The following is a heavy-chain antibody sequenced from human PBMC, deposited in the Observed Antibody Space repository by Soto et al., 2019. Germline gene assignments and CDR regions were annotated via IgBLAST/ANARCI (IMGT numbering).Heavy chain of an antibody. CDR3: AIIGSRNYYDSSGYYYSPYYYGMDV. J-gene: IGHJ6*02. CDR1: GYTLTELS. Sequence: GASVKVSCKVSGYTLTELSMHWVRQAPGKGLEWMGGFDPEDGETIYAQKFQGRVTMTEDTSTDTAYMELSSLRSEDTAVYYCAIIGSRNYYDSSGYYYSPYYYGMDVWGQGTTVTVSS. V-gene: IGHV1-24*01. D-gene: IGHD3-22*01. CDR2: FDPEDGET.